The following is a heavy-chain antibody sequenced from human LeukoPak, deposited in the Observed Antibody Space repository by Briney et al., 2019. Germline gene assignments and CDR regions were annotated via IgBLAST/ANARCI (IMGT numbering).Heavy chain of an antibody. J-gene: IGHJ5*02. D-gene: IGHD6-19*01. CDR3: ARDSKGSSGWYRWFDP. V-gene: IGHV4-59*01. Sequence: SETLSLTCTVSGGSISSYYWSWIRQPPGKGLEWIGYIYYSGSTNYNPSLKSRVTISVDTSKNQFSLKLSSVTAADTAVYYCARDSKGSSGWYRWFDPWGQGTLVTVSS. CDR1: GGSISSYY. CDR2: IYYSGST.